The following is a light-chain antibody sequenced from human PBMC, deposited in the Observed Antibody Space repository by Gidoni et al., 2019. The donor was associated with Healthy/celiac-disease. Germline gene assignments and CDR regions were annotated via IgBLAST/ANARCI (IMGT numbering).Light chain of an antibody. CDR3: QQYGSSFT. V-gene: IGKV3-20*01. Sequence: EIVLTQSPGTLSLSPGERATLSCRASQSVSSSYLAWYQQKPGQAPRLLIYGASSRATGSPDRFSGSGSGTDFTLTISRLEPEDFAVYYCQQYGSSFTFXGXTKVEIK. CDR2: GAS. CDR1: QSVSSSY. J-gene: IGKJ4*01.